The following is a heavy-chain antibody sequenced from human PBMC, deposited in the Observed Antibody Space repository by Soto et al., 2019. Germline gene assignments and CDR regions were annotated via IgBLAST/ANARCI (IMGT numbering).Heavy chain of an antibody. J-gene: IGHJ5*02. CDR3: ARNPCSSTSCYPAWFDP. Sequence: ASVKVSCKASGYTFTSYYMHWVRQAPGQGPEWMGIINPSGGSTSYAQKFQGRVTMTRDTSTSTVYMGLSSLRSEDTAVYYCARNPCSSTSCYPAWFDPWGQGTLVTVSS. V-gene: IGHV1-46*01. CDR2: INPSGGST. D-gene: IGHD2-2*01. CDR1: GYTFTSYY.